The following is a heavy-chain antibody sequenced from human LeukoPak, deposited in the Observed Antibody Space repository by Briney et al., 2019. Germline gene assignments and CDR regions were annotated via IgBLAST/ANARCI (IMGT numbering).Heavy chain of an antibody. Sequence: SETLSLTGTVSGVSISSSNCYWGWIRQPPGKGLEWIGSIYYSGSTYYNPSLKSRATISVDTSKNQISLKVSSVTAADSALYFCARQRTSGSASNLRVAQIDSWGQGTLVIVSS. CDR1: GVSISSSNCY. V-gene: IGHV4-39*01. D-gene: IGHD3-3*01. CDR3: ARQRTSGSASNLRVAQIDS. J-gene: IGHJ4*02. CDR2: IYYSGST.